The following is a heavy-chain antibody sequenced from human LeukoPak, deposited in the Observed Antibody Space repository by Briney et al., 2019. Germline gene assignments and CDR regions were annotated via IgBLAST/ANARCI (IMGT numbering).Heavy chain of an antibody. V-gene: IGHV3-23*01. D-gene: IGHD3-22*01. CDR3: AKGQYYYDSSGYGVESVDDAFDI. Sequence: QPGGSLRLSCAASGFTFSSYAMSWVRQAPGKGLEWVSAISGSGGSTYYADSVKGRFTISRDNSKNTLYLQMNSLRAEDRAVYYCAKGQYYYDSSGYGVESVDDAFDIWGQGTMVTVSS. J-gene: IGHJ3*02. CDR1: GFTFSSYA. CDR2: ISGSGGST.